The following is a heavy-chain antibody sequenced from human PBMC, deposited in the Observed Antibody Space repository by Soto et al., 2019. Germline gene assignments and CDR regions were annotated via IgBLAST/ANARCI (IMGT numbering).Heavy chain of an antibody. CDR1: GGSISSGGYY. D-gene: IGHD4-17*01. CDR2: IYYSGST. V-gene: IGHV4-31*03. CDR3: AKNGDPQGGDAFDI. J-gene: IGHJ3*02. Sequence: SETLSLTCTVSGGSISSGGYYWSWIRQHPGKGLEWIGYIYYSGSTYYNPSLKSRITISVDTSKNQFSLKLSSVTAADTAVYYCAKNGDPQGGDAFDIWGQGTMVTVSS.